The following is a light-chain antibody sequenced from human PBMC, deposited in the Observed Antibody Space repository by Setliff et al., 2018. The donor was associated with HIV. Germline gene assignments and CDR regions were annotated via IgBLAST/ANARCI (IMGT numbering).Light chain of an antibody. CDR1: QSVSSTY. Sequence: ENVLTQSPVTLSLSPGERATLSCMASQSVSSTYLAWYQQKPGQAPRLIIYGASSRATNIPDRFSGRGSGTDFTLTISRLEPEDFAVYYCQQYGTSPRSWTFGQGTKVDIK. V-gene: IGKV3-20*01. CDR3: QQYGTSPRSWT. CDR2: GAS. J-gene: IGKJ1*01.